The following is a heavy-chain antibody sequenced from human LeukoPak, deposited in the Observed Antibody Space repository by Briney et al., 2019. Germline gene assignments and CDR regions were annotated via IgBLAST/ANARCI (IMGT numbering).Heavy chain of an antibody. D-gene: IGHD5-24*01. CDR1: GGTFSSYA. J-gene: IGHJ4*02. Sequence: SVKVSCKASGGTFSSYAISWVRQAPGQGLERMGGIIPIFGTANYAQKFQGRVTITTDESTSTAYMELSSLRSEDTAVYYCARGVLAVATIWEGFDYWGQGTLVTVSS. CDR2: IIPIFGTA. V-gene: IGHV1-69*05. CDR3: ARGVLAVATIWEGFDY.